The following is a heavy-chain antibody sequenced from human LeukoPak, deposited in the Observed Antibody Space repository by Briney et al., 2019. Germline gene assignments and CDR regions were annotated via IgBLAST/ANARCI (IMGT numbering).Heavy chain of an antibody. V-gene: IGHV4-34*01. CDR2: INHSGST. Sequence: SETLSLTCAVYGGSFSGYYWSWIRQPPGKGLEWIGEINHSGSTNYNPSLKSRVTISVDTPKNQFSLKLSSVTAADTAVYYCARGPLYSSGWYRWFDPWGQGTLVTVSS. D-gene: IGHD6-19*01. CDR1: GGSFSGYY. CDR3: ARGPLYSSGWYRWFDP. J-gene: IGHJ5*02.